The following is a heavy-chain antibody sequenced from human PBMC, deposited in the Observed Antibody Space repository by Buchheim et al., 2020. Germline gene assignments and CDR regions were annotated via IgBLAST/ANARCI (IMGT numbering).Heavy chain of an antibody. V-gene: IGHV3-30-3*01. J-gene: IGHJ4*02. CDR2: ISYDGSNK. CDR3: VRYYGDYSLDY. D-gene: IGHD4-17*01. CDR1: GFTFNSYV. Sequence: VQLLESGGGLVQPGGSLRLSCAASGFTFNSYVMSWVRQAPGKGLEWVTVISYDGSNKYYADSVKGRFTISRDNSKKTLYLQMNSLRAEDTAVYYCVRYYGDYSLDYWGQGTL.